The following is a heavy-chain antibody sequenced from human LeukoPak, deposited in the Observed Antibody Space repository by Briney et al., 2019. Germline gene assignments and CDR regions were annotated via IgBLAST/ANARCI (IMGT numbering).Heavy chain of an antibody. J-gene: IGHJ4*02. V-gene: IGHV3-74*01. CDR1: GFTFSNSR. D-gene: IGHD3-3*01. CDR3: ATQAGITIFGRYFDY. Sequence: PGGSLRLSCAASGFTFSNSRMNWVRQAPGKGLLWVSRINTDGSSTTYADSVKGRFTISRDNAKNTPYLQMNSLRAEDTGVYYCATQAGITIFGRYFDYWGQGTLVTVSS. CDR2: INTDGSST.